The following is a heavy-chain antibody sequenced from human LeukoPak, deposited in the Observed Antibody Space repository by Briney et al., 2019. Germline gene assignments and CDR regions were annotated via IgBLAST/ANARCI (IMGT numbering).Heavy chain of an antibody. J-gene: IGHJ6*02. Sequence: GGSLRLSCAAPGFTFSSYAMHWVRQAPGKGLEWVAVISYDGSNKYYADSVKGRFTISRDNSKNTLYLQMNSLRAEDTAVYYCARGYPRYYYYGMDVWGQGTTVTVSS. CDR2: ISYDGSNK. D-gene: IGHD1-26*01. CDR1: GFTFSSYA. V-gene: IGHV3-30-3*01. CDR3: ARGYPRYYYYGMDV.